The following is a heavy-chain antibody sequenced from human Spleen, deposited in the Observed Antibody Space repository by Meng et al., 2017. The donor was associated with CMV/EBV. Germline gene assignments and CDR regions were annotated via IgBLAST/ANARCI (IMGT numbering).Heavy chain of an antibody. Sequence: GESLKISCAASGFIFSSYGMQWVRQAPGKGLEWVSFIRYDGTDKDYADSVKGRFTISRDNSKSTLYLQMNSLRAEDTAVYYCARAGGGIVVVPAAISGWKDAFDIWGQGTMVTVSS. CDR1: GFIFSSYG. D-gene: IGHD2-2*02. V-gene: IGHV3-30*02. CDR3: ARAGGGIVVVPAAISGWKDAFDI. J-gene: IGHJ3*02. CDR2: IRYDGTDK.